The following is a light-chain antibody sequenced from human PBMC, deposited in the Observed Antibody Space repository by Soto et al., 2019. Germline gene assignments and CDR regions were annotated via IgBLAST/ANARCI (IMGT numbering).Light chain of an antibody. CDR2: KAS. V-gene: IGKV1-5*03. CDR3: QHYNSYPWT. J-gene: IGKJ1*01. Sequence: DIQMSQSPSTQSASVGDRVSITCRASQTISSWLAWYQQKPGKAPKLLIYKASSLESGVPSRFSGSGSGTEFTLTFSSLQPDDFATYYCQHYNSYPWTFGQGTKVEIK. CDR1: QTISSW.